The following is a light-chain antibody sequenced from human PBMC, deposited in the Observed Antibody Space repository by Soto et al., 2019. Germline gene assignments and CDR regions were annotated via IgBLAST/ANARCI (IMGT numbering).Light chain of an antibody. Sequence: VVSMSAGAVSLTPEERAILSYRASQSVGSYLAWYQHKPGQAPRLLISDASNRATGIPARFSGSGSETDFTLTISSLEPEDSAIHYWPPRSKWPSITSGG. J-gene: IGKJ4*01. CDR2: DAS. CDR3: PPRSKWPSIT. CDR1: QSVGSY. V-gene: IGKV3-11*01.